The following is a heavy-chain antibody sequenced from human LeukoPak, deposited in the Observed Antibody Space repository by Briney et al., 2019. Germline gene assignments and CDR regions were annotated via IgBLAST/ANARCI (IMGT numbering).Heavy chain of an antibody. CDR3: ATDLTRPPDY. CDR1: GYTLTELS. V-gene: IGHV1-24*01. Sequence: ASVKVSCKVSGYTLTELSMHWVRQAPGKGLEWMGGFDPEDGETIYAQKFQGRVTMTEDTFTDTAYMELSSLRSEDTAVYYYATDLTRPPDYWGQGTLATVSS. J-gene: IGHJ4*02. CDR2: FDPEDGET.